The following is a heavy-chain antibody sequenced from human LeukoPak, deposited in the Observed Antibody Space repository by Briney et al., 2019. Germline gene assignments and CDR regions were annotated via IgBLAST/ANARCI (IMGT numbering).Heavy chain of an antibody. Sequence: PGGSLRLSCAASGFTFSSYSMNWVCQAPGKGLEWVSSISSSSSYIYYADSVKGRFTISRDNAKNSPYLQMNSLRAGDTAVYYCAREYTYYGMDVWGQGTTVTVSS. CDR1: GFTFSSYS. CDR2: ISSSSSYI. V-gene: IGHV3-21*01. CDR3: AREYTYYGMDV. D-gene: IGHD1-1*01. J-gene: IGHJ6*02.